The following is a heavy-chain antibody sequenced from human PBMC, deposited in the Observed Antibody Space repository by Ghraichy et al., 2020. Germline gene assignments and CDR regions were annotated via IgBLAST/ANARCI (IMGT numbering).Heavy chain of an antibody. J-gene: IGHJ4*02. CDR2: LNIDGTTV. CDR1: GFSFTDYW. D-gene: IGHD1-14*01. CDR3: VRSYKDGLRHFDY. V-gene: IGHV3-74*01. Sequence: GGSLRLSCAASGFSFTDYWMHWVRQTPGRGLEWVSHLNIDGTTVNYADSVKGRFTISRDNAKNTMYLQMISLTVEDTAVYYCVRSYKDGLRHFDYWCQGTLFTVSS.